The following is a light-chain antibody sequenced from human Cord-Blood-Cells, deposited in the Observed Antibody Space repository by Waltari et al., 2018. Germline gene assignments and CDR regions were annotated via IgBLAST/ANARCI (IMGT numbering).Light chain of an antibody. CDR1: NIGSKS. V-gene: IGLV3-21*03. J-gene: IGLJ3*02. CDR2: DDS. Sequence: SYVLTQPPSVSVAPGKTARITCGGNNIGSKSVHWYQQKPGQAPVLVVYDDSDRPSGIPGRCSGSNSGNTSTLTISRVEAGDEADYYCQVWDRSSDHWVFGGGTKLTVL. CDR3: QVWDRSSDHWV.